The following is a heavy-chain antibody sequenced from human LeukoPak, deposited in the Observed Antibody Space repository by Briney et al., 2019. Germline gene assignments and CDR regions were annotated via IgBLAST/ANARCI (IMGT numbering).Heavy chain of an antibody. V-gene: IGHV3-30*18. J-gene: IGHJ4*02. CDR3: AKGSMGRCSGNSCYSVY. CDR2: ISYDGSNK. CDR1: GFTFSNYG. Sequence: PGRSLRLSCAASGFTFSNYGMHWVRQAPGKGLEWVSAISYDGSNKYYADSVKGRFTISRDNSKNTLYLQMNSLRVEDTAVYYCAKGSMGRCSGNSCYSVYWGQGTLVTVSS. D-gene: IGHD5-12*01.